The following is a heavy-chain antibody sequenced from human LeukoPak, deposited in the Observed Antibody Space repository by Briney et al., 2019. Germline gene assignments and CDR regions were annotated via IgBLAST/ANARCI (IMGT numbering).Heavy chain of an antibody. CDR2: TSAYNGNT. CDR1: GYTFTSYG. J-gene: IGHJ6*02. Sequence: ASVKVSCKASGYTFTSYGISWVRQAPGQGLGWMGWTSAYNGNTNYAQKLQGRVTMTTDTSTSTAYMELRSLRSDDTAVYYCARDWEASWEYYYYGMDVWGQGTTVTVSS. CDR3: ARDWEASWEYYYYGMDV. D-gene: IGHD1-26*01. V-gene: IGHV1-18*01.